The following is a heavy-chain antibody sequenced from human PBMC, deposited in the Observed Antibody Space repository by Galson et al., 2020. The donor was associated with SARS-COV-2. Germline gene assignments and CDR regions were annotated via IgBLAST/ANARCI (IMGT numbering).Heavy chain of an antibody. CDR2: IYYSGST. D-gene: IGHD6-19*01. V-gene: IGHV4-39*01. CDR1: GGSISRSSYY. J-gene: IGHJ4*02. Sequence: SETLSLTCTVSGGSISRSSYYWGWIRQPPGKGLEWIGSIYYSGSTYYNPSLKSRVTISVDTSKNQFSLKLSSVTAADTAVYYCARQQWLRGRFDYWGQGTLVTVSS. CDR3: ARQQWLRGRFDY.